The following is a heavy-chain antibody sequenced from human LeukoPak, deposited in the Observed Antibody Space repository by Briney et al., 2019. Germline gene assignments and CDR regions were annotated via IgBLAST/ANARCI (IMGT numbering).Heavy chain of an antibody. CDR1: GFTFSSYA. D-gene: IGHD2-15*01. CDR2: ISSNGGST. J-gene: IGHJ5*02. V-gene: IGHV3-64*02. Sequence: PGGSLRFSCAASGFTFSSYAMHWVRQAPGKGLEYVSAISSNGGSTYYADSVKGRFTISRDNSKNTLYLQMGSLRAEDMAVYYCARSRMVGGLDPWGQGTLVTVSS. CDR3: ARSRMVGGLDP.